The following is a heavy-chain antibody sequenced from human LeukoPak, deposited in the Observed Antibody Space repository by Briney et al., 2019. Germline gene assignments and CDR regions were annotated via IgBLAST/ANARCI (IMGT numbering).Heavy chain of an antibody. D-gene: IGHD4-11*01. J-gene: IGHJ3*02. CDR1: GYSMTSGSY. V-gene: IGHV4-38-2*02. CDR2: VYHRGTT. Sequence: SETLSPTCTVSGYSMTSGSYWGWIRQPPGKGLEWIANVYHRGTTYYNPSLKSRLTRSVDTSKNHFSLRLSSLSAADTAIYYCARFADTNYDAFDIWGQGTLVTVSS. CDR3: ARFADTNYDAFDI.